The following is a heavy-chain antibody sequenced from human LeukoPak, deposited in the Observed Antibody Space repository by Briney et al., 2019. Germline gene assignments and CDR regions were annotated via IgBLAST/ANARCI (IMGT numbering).Heavy chain of an antibody. CDR2: IYYSGST. CDR1: GGSISSSSYY. V-gene: IGHV4-39*01. Sequence: SETLSLTCTVSGGSISSSSYYWGWIRQPPGKGLEWIGSIYYSGSTYYNPSLKSRVAISVDTSKNQFSLKLSSVTAADTAVYYCARFYFDFDYWGQGTLVTVSS. J-gene: IGHJ4*02. CDR3: ARFYFDFDY. D-gene: IGHD3-9*01.